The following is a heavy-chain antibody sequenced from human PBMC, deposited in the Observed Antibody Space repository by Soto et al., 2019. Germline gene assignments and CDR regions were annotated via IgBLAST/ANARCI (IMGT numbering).Heavy chain of an antibody. J-gene: IGHJ6*03. Sequence: GGSLRLSCAASGSTFSSSAMSWVRQAPGKGLQWVSTISARDGSTFYADSVKGRFTISRDNSKNTLYLQMNSLRAXDXAVYYXAXGDSSRWSVYYHYSMDVWGKGTTVTVSS. D-gene: IGHD6-13*01. CDR2: ISARDGST. CDR1: GSTFSSSA. CDR3: AXGDSSRWSVYYHYSMDV. V-gene: IGHV3-23*01.